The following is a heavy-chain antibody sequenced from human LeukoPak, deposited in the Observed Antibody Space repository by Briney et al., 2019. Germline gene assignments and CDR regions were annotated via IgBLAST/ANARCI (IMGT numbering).Heavy chain of an antibody. CDR3: VKETGHNWGYFEF. CDR2: ITNNGVGT. V-gene: IGHV3-23*01. Sequence: GGSLRLSCATSGFAFSDYAMTWVRQAPGKGLAWVSVITNNGVGTYYADSVKGRFTISRDNSKNTRYLQMNNLRADDTAVFYCVKETGHNWGYFEFWGQGTLVTVSS. CDR1: GFAFSDYA. D-gene: IGHD7-27*01. J-gene: IGHJ4*02.